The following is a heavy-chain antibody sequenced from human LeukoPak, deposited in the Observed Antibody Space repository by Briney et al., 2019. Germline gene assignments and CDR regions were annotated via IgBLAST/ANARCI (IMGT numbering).Heavy chain of an antibody. CDR2: ISYSGST. V-gene: IGHV4-39*01. CDR1: GGSISSSSYY. J-gene: IGHJ3*02. CDR3: AESWGSGSYHDAFDI. D-gene: IGHD3-10*01. Sequence: PSETLSLTCTVSGGSISSSSYYWGWIRQPPGKGLEWIGGISYSGSTYYNPSLKSRVTISVDTSKNQFSLKLTSVTAADTAVYYCAESWGSGSYHDAFDIWGQGTMVTVSS.